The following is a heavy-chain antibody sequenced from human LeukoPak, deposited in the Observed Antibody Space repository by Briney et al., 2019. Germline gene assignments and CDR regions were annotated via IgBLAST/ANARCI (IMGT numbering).Heavy chain of an antibody. CDR1: GFTYSNAW. J-gene: IGHJ4*02. Sequence: PGGSLRLSCAASGFTYSNAWMSWVRQAPGKGLEWVGRIKSKTDGGTTDYAAPVKGRFTISRDDSKNTLYLQMNSLKTEDTAVYYCLYYYDSSGYYLLGYWGQGTLVTVSS. CDR2: IKSKTDGGTT. V-gene: IGHV3-15*01. D-gene: IGHD3-22*01. CDR3: LYYYDSSGYYLLGY.